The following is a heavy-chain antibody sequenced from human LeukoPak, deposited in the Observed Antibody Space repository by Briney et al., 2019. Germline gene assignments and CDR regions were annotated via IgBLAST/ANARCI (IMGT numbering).Heavy chain of an antibody. CDR2: IYPGDSDT. D-gene: IGHD2-2*01. Sequence: GESLKISCKGSGYSFTSYWIGWVRQMPGKGLEWMGIIYPGDSDTRYSPSFQGQVTISADKSISTAYLQWSSLKASDTAMYYCARRDCSSTGCYAFWFDPWGQGTLVTVSS. CDR1: GYSFTSYW. V-gene: IGHV5-51*01. CDR3: ARRDCSSTGCYAFWFDP. J-gene: IGHJ5*02.